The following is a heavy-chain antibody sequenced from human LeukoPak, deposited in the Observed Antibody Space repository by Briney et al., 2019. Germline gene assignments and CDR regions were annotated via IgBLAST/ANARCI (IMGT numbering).Heavy chain of an antibody. CDR1: GGSISSYY. V-gene: IGHV4-59*01. CDR3: ARSKDYDSSGYDY. Sequence: SETLPLTCTVSGGSISSYYWSWIRQPPGKGLEWIGYIYYSGSTNYNPSLKSRVTISVDTSKNQFSLKLSSVTAADTAVYYCARSKDYDSSGYDYWGQGTLVTVSS. CDR2: IYYSGST. J-gene: IGHJ4*02. D-gene: IGHD3-22*01.